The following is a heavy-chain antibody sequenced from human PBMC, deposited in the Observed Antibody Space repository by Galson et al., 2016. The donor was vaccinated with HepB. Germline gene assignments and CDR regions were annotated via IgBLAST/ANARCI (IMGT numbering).Heavy chain of an antibody. J-gene: IGHJ4*02. D-gene: IGHD4-17*01. CDR1: GFTFSDYY. Sequence: SLRLSCAASGFTFSDYYMSWIRQAPGKGLELVSHIGSSGSIYYTDSVKGRFTISRDNAKNSLYLQMNSLRAEDTAVYYCVHGDYPYWGQGTPVTVSS. CDR3: VHGDYPY. V-gene: IGHV3-11*01. CDR2: IGSSGSI.